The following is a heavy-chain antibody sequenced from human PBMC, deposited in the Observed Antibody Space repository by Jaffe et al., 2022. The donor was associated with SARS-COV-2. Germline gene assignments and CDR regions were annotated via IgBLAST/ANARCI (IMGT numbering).Heavy chain of an antibody. CDR2: LNPGGGST. D-gene: IGHD7-27*01. Sequence: QVQLVQSGAEVKKPGASVKISCKASGYTFSNYFMHWVRQAPGQGLEWMGILNPGGGSTTYAQKFQGRVSMTRDTSTSTVYMDLTSLTSEDTAVYYCARTNWGGREYFDYWGQGTLVTVSS. CDR3: ARTNWGGREYFDY. J-gene: IGHJ4*02. V-gene: IGHV1-46*01. CDR1: GYTFSNYF.